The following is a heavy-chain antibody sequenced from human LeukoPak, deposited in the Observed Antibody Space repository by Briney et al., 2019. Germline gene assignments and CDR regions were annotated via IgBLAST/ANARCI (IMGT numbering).Heavy chain of an antibody. CDR1: GGSISSSSYY. Sequence: SETLSLTCTVSGGSISSSSYYCGWIRQPPGKGLEWIGSIYHSGSTYYNPSLKSRVTLSVETSKNQFSLKLSSVTAADTAVYYCAGSTYDNWFDPWGQGTRVTVSS. CDR3: AGSTYDNWFDP. V-gene: IGHV4-39*01. D-gene: IGHD2-8*01. CDR2: IYHSGST. J-gene: IGHJ5*02.